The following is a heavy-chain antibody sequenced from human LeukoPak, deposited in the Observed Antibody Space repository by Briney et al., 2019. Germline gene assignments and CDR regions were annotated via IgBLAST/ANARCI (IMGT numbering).Heavy chain of an antibody. J-gene: IGHJ2*01. CDR2: ISGSGGST. V-gene: IGHV3-23*01. CDR3: ARSLGYCSSTSCPPEALWYFDL. D-gene: IGHD2-2*01. CDR1: GFTFSSYA. Sequence: PGGSLRLSCAASGFTFSSYAMSWVRQAPGKGLEWVSAISGSGGSTYYADSVKGRFTISRDNSKNTLYLQMNSLRAEDTAVYYCARSLGYCSSTSCPPEALWYFDLWGRGTLVTVSS.